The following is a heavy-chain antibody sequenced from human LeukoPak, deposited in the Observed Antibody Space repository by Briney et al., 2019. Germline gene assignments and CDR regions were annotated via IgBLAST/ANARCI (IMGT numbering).Heavy chain of an antibody. D-gene: IGHD4-17*01. J-gene: IGHJ4*02. Sequence: GGSLRLSCAASGFTFTSYGMHWVRQAPGKGLEWVAVISDDGSNKYYTDSVKGRFTISRDNSRNTLYLQMNSLRAEDTAVYYCAKEGRYGDYVNYWGQGTLVTVSS. CDR2: ISDDGSNK. CDR1: GFTFTSYG. CDR3: AKEGRYGDYVNY. V-gene: IGHV3-30*18.